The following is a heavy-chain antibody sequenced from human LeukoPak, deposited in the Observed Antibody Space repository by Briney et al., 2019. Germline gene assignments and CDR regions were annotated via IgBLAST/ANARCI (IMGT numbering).Heavy chain of an antibody. J-gene: IGHJ4*02. CDR2: TYYRSKWYN. Sequence: SRTLSLTCAISGDSVSSSSSAWNWVRQSPSRGLEWLGRTYYRSKWYNDYAESVKSRIAINPDTSKNQFSLHLNSATPEDTAVYYCVRGGHFDYWGQGTLVTVSS. CDR3: VRGGHFDY. V-gene: IGHV6-1*01. D-gene: IGHD3-16*01. CDR1: GDSVSSSSSA.